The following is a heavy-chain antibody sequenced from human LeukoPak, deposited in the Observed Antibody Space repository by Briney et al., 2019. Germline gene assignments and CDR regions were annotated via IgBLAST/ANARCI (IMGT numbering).Heavy chain of an antibody. Sequence: SETLSLTCTASGGSIMSSYYYWCWIRQPPGKGLEWIGSIYDSGSTYYNPSLKSRATISVDTSKNRFSLKLNSVPAADTAVYYCARPSGPWGQGTLVTVSS. D-gene: IGHD7-27*01. CDR1: GGSIMSSYYY. CDR2: IYDSGST. CDR3: ARPSGP. V-gene: IGHV4-39*01. J-gene: IGHJ5*02.